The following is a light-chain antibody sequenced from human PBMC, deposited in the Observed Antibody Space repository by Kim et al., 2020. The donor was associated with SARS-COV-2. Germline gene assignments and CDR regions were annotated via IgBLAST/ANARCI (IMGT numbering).Light chain of an antibody. CDR3: QQYGRPPWT. Sequence: YPGERATLSCRASQSVTSSYLAWYQQKPGQAPRLLIFGATSRATGIPDRFRGSGSGTDFTLTISRLEPEDFATYYCQQYGRPPWTFGQGTKVDIK. CDR1: QSVTSSY. J-gene: IGKJ1*01. CDR2: GAT. V-gene: IGKV3-20*01.